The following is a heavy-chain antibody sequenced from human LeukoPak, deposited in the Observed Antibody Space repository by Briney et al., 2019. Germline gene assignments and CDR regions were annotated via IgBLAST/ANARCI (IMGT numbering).Heavy chain of an antibody. V-gene: IGHV3-9*01. CDR3: AKARGAAAGINYYMDV. CDR1: GFTFDDYA. Sequence: GGSLRLSCAASGFTFDDYAMHWVRQAPGKGLEWVSGISWNSDNIDYADSVKGRFTISRDNAKNSLYLQMNSLRPEDTALYYCAKARGAAAGINYYMDVWGKGTTVTISS. CDR2: ISWNSDNI. D-gene: IGHD6-13*01. J-gene: IGHJ6*03.